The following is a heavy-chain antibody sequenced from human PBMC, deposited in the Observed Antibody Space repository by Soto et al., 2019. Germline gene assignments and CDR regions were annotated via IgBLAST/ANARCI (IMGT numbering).Heavy chain of an antibody. J-gene: IGHJ4*02. CDR1: GFTFSSYS. Sequence: HPGGSLRLSCAASGFTFSSYSMNWVRQAPGKGLEWVSYISSSSSTIYYADSVKGRFTISRDNAKNSLYLQMNSLRAEDTAVYYCARSHYDILTGYYGVPDYWGQGTLVTVSS. D-gene: IGHD3-9*01. CDR3: ARSHYDILTGYYGVPDY. CDR2: ISSSSSTI. V-gene: IGHV3-48*01.